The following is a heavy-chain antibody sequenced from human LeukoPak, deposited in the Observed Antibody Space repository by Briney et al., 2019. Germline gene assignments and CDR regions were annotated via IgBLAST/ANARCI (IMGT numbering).Heavy chain of an antibody. CDR2: IIPILGIA. Sequence: AVKVSCKASGGTFSSYTISWVRQAPGQGLEWMGRIIPILGIANYAQKFQGRVTITADKSTSTAYMELSSLRSEDTAVYYCARGVPSDYDILTGSYYFDYWGQRTLVTVSS. D-gene: IGHD3-9*01. CDR3: ARGVPSDYDILTGSYYFDY. J-gene: IGHJ4*02. CDR1: GGTFSSYT. V-gene: IGHV1-69*02.